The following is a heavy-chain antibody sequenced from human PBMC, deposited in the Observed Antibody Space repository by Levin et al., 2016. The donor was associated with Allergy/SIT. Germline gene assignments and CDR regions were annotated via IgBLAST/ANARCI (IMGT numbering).Heavy chain of an antibody. CDR2: IYYSGST. Sequence: RQAPGKGLEWIGYIYYSGSTYYNPSLKSRVTISVDTSKNQFSLKLSSVTAADTAVYYCARGSSFLSAFDIWGQGTMVTVSS. V-gene: IGHV4-31*02. J-gene: IGHJ3*02. D-gene: IGHD6-13*01. CDR3: ARGSSFLSAFDI.